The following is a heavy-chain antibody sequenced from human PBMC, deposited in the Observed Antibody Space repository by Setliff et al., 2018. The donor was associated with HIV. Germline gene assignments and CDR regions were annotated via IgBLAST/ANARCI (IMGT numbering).Heavy chain of an antibody. V-gene: IGHV4-30-4*08. CDR2: IYYSGNT. D-gene: IGHD2-15*01. Sequence: SETLSLTCTVSGGSISSGDYYWTWIRQPPGKGLEWIGYIYYSGNTYSNPSLKSRITISIDPSKNQFSLRLNSVTAADTAVYYCARGGCSGGSCYSGAFEIWGQGTMVTVSS. CDR1: GGSISSGDYY. J-gene: IGHJ3*02. CDR3: ARGGCSGGSCYSGAFEI.